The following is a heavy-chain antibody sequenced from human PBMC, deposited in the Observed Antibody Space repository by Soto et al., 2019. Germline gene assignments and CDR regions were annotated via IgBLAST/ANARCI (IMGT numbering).Heavy chain of an antibody. CDR2: ISYDGSNK. Sequence: QVQLVESGGGVVQPGRSLRLSCAASGFTFSSYAMHWVRQAPGKGLEWVAVISYDGSNKYYADSVKGRFTISRDNSKNTLYLQMNSLRAEDTAVYYCARSGYYDFWSGYKYYYYYYGMDVWGQGTTVTVSS. J-gene: IGHJ6*02. D-gene: IGHD3-3*01. V-gene: IGHV3-30-3*01. CDR3: ARSGYYDFWSGYKYYYYYYGMDV. CDR1: GFTFSSYA.